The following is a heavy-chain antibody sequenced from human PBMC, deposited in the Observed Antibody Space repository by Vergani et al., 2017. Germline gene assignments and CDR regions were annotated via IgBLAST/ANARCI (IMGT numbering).Heavy chain of an antibody. CDR3: ARRGCTSCYSNWFDP. D-gene: IGHD2-2*02. CDR2: ISSSSSYI. J-gene: IGHJ5*02. V-gene: IGHV3-21*01. CDR1: GFTFSRFS. Sequence: EVQLVESGGGLVKPGGSLRLSCAASGFTFSRFSMNWVRQAPGKGLEWVSSISSSSSYIYYADSVKSRFPISRVNAKNSLYLQMNSLRAEDTAVYYCARRGCTSCYSNWFDPWGQGTLVTVSS.